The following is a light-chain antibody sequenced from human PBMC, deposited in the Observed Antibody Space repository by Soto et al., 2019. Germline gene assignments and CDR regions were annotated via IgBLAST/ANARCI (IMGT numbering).Light chain of an antibody. J-gene: IGLJ2*01. CDR3: AAWDDSLEV. Sequence: QSVLTQPPLASGTPGQRVTISCSGSSSNIGSNTVNWYQQLPGTAPKLLIYSNNQRPSGVPDRFSGSKSGTSASLAISGLQSEDEADYYCAAWDDSLEVFGGGTKLTVL. V-gene: IGLV1-44*01. CDR1: SSNIGSNT. CDR2: SNN.